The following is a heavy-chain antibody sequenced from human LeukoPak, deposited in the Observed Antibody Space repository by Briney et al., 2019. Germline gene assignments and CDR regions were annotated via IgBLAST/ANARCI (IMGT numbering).Heavy chain of an antibody. D-gene: IGHD3-22*01. CDR2: ISAYNGNT. CDR1: GYTFTSYG. V-gene: IGHV1-18*03. J-gene: IGHJ4*02. Sequence: GASVKVSCKASGYTFTSYGISWVRQAPGQGLEWMGWISAYNGNTNYAQKLQGRVTMTTDTSTSTAYMELRSLRSDDMAVYYCARVAITMIVVAIGPDYWGQGTLVTVSS. CDR3: ARVAITMIVVAIGPDY.